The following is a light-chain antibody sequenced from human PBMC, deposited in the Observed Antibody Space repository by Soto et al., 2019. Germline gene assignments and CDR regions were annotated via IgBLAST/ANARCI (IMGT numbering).Light chain of an antibody. CDR1: QGIINY. V-gene: IGKV1-9*01. Sequence: IQLTPSPSSLSSSIGGKVTITFRASQGIINYLAWYQQKPGKAPKLLIYGASTLQGGVPSRFSGSGSGTDFTLTVSSLQPEDLATYYCQQLFMYPPTFGPGTKVDIK. CDR3: QQLFMYPPT. CDR2: GAS. J-gene: IGKJ3*01.